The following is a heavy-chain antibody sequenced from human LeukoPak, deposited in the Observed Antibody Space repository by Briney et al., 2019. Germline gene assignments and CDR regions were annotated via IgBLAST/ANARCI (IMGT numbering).Heavy chain of an antibody. D-gene: IGHD4-23*01. J-gene: IGHJ4*02. CDR3: ARDLGGYGGNRGVAFDY. V-gene: IGHV3-21*01. CDR1: GFTFSSYG. Sequence: GSLRLSCAASGFTFSSYGMNWVRQAPGKGLEWVSSISSSSSYIYYADSVKGRFTISRDNAKNSLYLQMNSLRAEDTAVYYCARDLGGYGGNRGVAFDYWGQGTLVTVSS. CDR2: ISSSSSYI.